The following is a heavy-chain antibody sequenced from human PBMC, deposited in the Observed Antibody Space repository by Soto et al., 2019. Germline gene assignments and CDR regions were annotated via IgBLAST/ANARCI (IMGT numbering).Heavy chain of an antibody. V-gene: IGHV3-20*04. Sequence: EVQLVESGGGVVRPGGSLRLSCAASGFGFDEYGMSWVRQGPGKGLEWVSGINRHGDSTGYADSVKGRVTISRDNANNSLYLQMNSLKAEDTAVYYCARDHRWGYEYGDYGDSWGQGTLVTVSS. J-gene: IGHJ4*02. CDR3: ARDHRWGYEYGDYGDS. D-gene: IGHD4-17*01. CDR2: INRHGDST. CDR1: GFGFDEYG.